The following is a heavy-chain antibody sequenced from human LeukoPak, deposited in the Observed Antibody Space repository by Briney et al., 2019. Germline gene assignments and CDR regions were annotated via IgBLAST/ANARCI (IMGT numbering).Heavy chain of an antibody. J-gene: IGHJ4*02. CDR3: ARQYCSSTSCPPDY. CDR2: ISSSSSYI. V-gene: IGHV3-21*01. D-gene: IGHD2-2*01. CDR1: GFTLSSYS. Sequence: GGSLRLSCAASGFTLSSYSMNWVRQAPGKGLEWVSSISSSSSYIYYADSVKGRFTISRDNAKNSLYLQMNSLRAEDTAVYYCARQYCSSTSCPPDYWGQGTLVTVSS.